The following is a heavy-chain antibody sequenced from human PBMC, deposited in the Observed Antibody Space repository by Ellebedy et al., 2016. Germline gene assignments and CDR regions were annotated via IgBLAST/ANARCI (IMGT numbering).Heavy chain of an antibody. Sequence: SVKVSXKASSYTFTSYGISWVRQAPGQGLEWMGGIIPIFGTANYAQKFQGRVTITADESTSTAYMELSSLRSEDTAVYYCAAKKGSYYYYYMDVWGKGTTVTVSS. CDR3: AAKKGSYYYYYMDV. V-gene: IGHV1-69*13. D-gene: IGHD3-10*01. CDR1: SYTFTSYG. CDR2: IIPIFGTA. J-gene: IGHJ6*03.